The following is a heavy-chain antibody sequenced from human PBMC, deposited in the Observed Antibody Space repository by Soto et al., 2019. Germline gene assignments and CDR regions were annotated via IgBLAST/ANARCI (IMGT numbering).Heavy chain of an antibody. Sequence: SATLSLTCTVSGGSISSYYWSWIRQPPGKGLEWIGYIYYSGSTNYNPSLKSRVTISVDTSKNQFSLKLSSVTAADTAVYYCARGGLQSDWFDPWGQGTLVTVSS. J-gene: IGHJ5*02. CDR3: ARGGLQSDWFDP. V-gene: IGHV4-59*01. D-gene: IGHD4-4*01. CDR2: IYYSGST. CDR1: GGSISSYY.